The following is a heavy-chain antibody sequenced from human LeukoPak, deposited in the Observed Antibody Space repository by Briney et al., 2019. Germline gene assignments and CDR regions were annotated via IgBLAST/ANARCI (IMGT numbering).Heavy chain of an antibody. Sequence: ASVKVSCKASGYTFTGYYMHWVQQAPGQGLEWMGWINSNSGGTNYAQKFQGRVTMTRDTSISTAYMELSRLRSDDTAVYYCARNIVVVPAAIYSRYYYYGMDVWGQGTTVTVSS. CDR2: INSNSGGT. J-gene: IGHJ6*02. D-gene: IGHD2-2*01. V-gene: IGHV1-2*02. CDR3: ARNIVVVPAAIYSRYYYYGMDV. CDR1: GYTFTGYY.